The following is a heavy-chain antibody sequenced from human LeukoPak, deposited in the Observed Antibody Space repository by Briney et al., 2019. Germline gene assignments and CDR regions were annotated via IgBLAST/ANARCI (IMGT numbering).Heavy chain of an antibody. J-gene: IGHJ3*02. CDR1: GYTFTSYD. CDR2: MNPNSGNT. D-gene: IGHD3-10*01. CDR3: ARGVGVLNAFDI. V-gene: IGHV1-8*03. Sequence: ASVTVSCKASGYTFTSYDINWVRQATGQGLEWMGWMNPNSGNTGYAQKFQGRVTITRNTSISTAYMELSSLRSEDTAVYYCARGVGVLNAFDIWGQGTMVTVSS.